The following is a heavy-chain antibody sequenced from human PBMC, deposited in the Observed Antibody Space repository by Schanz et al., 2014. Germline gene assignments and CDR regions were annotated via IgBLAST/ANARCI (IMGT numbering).Heavy chain of an antibody. J-gene: IGHJ3*01. CDR1: GFTFRSHA. V-gene: IGHV3-30*07. CDR3: ARGREVVAKIFDV. D-gene: IGHD3-22*01. Sequence: QVHLVESGGGVVQPGRSLRLSCVASGFTFRSHAMHWVRQAPGKGLEWGAVISHGGSKKYYADSVKGRFTISRDNAKNSLYLQMNSLRAEDTGVYYCARGREVVAKIFDVWGQGTMVTVSS. CDR2: ISHGGSKK.